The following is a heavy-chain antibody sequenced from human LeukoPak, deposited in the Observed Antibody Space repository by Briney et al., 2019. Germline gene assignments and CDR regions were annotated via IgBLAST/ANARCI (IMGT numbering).Heavy chain of an antibody. CDR1: GLTFSSYA. D-gene: IGHD3-10*01. CDR2: ISGTGGST. CDR3: ARDAVRGVIRPYYYYMDV. V-gene: IGHV3-23*01. J-gene: IGHJ6*03. Sequence: AGGSLRLSCAASGLTFSSYAMSWVRQAPGKGLEWVSAISGTGGSTYYADSVKGRFTISRDNSKNTLYLQMNSLRAEDTAVYYCARDAVRGVIRPYYYYMDVWGKGTTVTVSS.